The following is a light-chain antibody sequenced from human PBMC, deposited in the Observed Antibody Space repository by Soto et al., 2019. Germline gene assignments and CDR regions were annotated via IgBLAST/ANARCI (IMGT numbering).Light chain of an antibody. J-gene: IGKJ2*01. CDR1: QSLVYSDGNTY. Sequence: EVVMTQSPLSLPVTVGQPASISCRSSQSLVYSDGNTYLSWFLQRPGQSPRRLIYNVSNRDSRVPDRFSGSGSGTDFTLTISRVEAEDVGIYYCMQGTHWPPYTFGQGTKLEIK. CDR3: MQGTHWPPYT. CDR2: NVS. V-gene: IGKV2-30*01.